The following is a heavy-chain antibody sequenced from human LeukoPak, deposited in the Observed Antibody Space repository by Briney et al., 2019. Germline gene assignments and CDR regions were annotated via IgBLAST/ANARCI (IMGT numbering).Heavy chain of an antibody. CDR2: ISGSGGST. D-gene: IGHD3-16*02. CDR1: GFTFSSYA. CDR3: AKDTGMITFGGVIVYYFDY. V-gene: IGHV3-23*01. J-gene: IGHJ4*02. Sequence: HTGGSLRLSCAASGFTFSSYAMSWVRQAPGKGLEWVSAISGSGGSTYYADSVKGRFTISRDNSKNTLYLQMNSLRAEDTAVYYCAKDTGMITFGGVIVYYFDYWGQGTLVTVSS.